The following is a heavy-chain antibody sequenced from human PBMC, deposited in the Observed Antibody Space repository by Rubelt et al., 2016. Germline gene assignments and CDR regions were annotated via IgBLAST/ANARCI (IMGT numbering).Heavy chain of an antibody. CDR2: IYAGGST. Sequence: EVQLVESGGGLVKPGGSLRLSCAASGFTFSNAWMSWVRQAPGKGLEWVSVIYAGGSTYYADSVKGRFTISRHNSNDTLYFQMNSLRAEDTAVYDCAGTVVVSGAFDVWGQGTMVTVSS. D-gene: IGHD3-22*01. CDR1: GFTFSNAW. CDR3: AGTVVVSGAFDV. V-gene: IGHV3-53*04. J-gene: IGHJ3*01.